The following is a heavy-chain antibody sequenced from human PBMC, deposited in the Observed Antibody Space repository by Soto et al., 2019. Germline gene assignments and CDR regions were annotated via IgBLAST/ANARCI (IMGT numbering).Heavy chain of an antibody. CDR2: IYYSGLT. J-gene: IGHJ4*02. CDR1: GESISSSSYY. V-gene: IGHV4-39*01. Sequence: SETLSLTCIVSGESISSSSYYWGWSRQPPGKGLEWIGSIYYSGLTYYNPSFKSRVTISIDTSKNQFSLKLSSVTATDTAVYYCARQRTTVVTQAYFDHWGQGALVTVSS. D-gene: IGHD2-21*02. CDR3: ARQRTTVVTQAYFDH.